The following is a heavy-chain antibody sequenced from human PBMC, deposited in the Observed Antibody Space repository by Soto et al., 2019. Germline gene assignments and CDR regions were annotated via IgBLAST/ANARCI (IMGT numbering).Heavy chain of an antibody. V-gene: IGHV3-30*04. CDR1: GFTFSSYA. Sequence: GGSLRLSCAASGFTFSSYAMHWVRQAPGKGLEWVAVISYDGSNKYYADSVKGRFTISRDNSKNTLYLQMNSLRAEDTAVYYCARDGAYSSSYYYYYMDVWGKGTTVTVSS. CDR3: ARDGAYSSSYYYYYMDV. J-gene: IGHJ6*03. D-gene: IGHD6-6*01. CDR2: ISYDGSNK.